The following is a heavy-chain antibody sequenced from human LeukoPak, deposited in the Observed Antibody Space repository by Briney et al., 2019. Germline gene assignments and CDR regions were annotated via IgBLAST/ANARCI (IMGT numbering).Heavy chain of an antibody. D-gene: IGHD6-13*01. V-gene: IGHV1-8*03. J-gene: IGHJ4*02. CDR2: MNPNSGNT. CDR3: ARHSSSWDFDY. CDR1: GYTFTSYD. Sequence: ASVKVSCKASGYTFTSYDINWVRQATGQGLEWMGWMNPNSGNTGYAQKFQGRVTITRNTSISTAYMELSSLRSEDTAVYYCARHSSSWDFDYWGQGTLVTVSS.